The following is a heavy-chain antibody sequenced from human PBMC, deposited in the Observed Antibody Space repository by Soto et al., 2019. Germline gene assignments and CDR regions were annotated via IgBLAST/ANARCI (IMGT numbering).Heavy chain of an antibody. Sequence: LRLSCAASGFTFSSYAMHWVRQAPGKGLEWVAVISYDGSNKYYADSVKGRFTISRDNSKNTLYLQMNSLRAEDTAVYYCARDRDATMIVVVSDGIDYWGQGTLVTVSS. CDR1: GFTFSSYA. J-gene: IGHJ4*02. V-gene: IGHV3-30-3*01. CDR3: ARDRDATMIVVVSDGIDY. CDR2: ISYDGSNK. D-gene: IGHD3-22*01.